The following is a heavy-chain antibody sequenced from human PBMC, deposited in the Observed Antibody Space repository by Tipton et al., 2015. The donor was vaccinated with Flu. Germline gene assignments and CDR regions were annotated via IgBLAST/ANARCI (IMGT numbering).Heavy chain of an antibody. CDR1: GFTFSSYA. V-gene: IGHV3-23*01. Sequence: SLRLSCAASGFTFSSYAMTWVRQAPGKGLEWLSTFSGSGGSTYYANSVAGRFTMSRDNSKSTLSLQMNSLRVEDTAIYYCAKDRYSGSGTPGAFDVWGLGTIVTVSS. CDR2: FSGSGGST. D-gene: IGHD3-10*01. CDR3: AKDRYSGSGTPGAFDV. J-gene: IGHJ3*01.